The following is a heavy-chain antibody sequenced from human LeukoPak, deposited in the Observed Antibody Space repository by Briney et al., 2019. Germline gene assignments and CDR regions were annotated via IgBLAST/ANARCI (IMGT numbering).Heavy chain of an antibody. CDR1: GYTFTSYA. CDR2: IDTNTGNP. V-gene: IGHV7-4-1*02. Sequence: ASVKVSCKASGYTFTSYAMNWVRQAPGQGLEWMGWIDTNTGNPTYAQGFTGRFVFSLDTSVSTAYLQISSLKAEDTAVYYCAREAGDIVVVPAAPPTNWFDPWGQGTLVTVSS. CDR3: AREAGDIVVVPAAPPTNWFDP. J-gene: IGHJ5*02. D-gene: IGHD2-2*01.